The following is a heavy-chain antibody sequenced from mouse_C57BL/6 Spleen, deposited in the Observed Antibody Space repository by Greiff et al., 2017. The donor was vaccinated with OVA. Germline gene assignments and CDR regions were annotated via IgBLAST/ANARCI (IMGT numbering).Heavy chain of an antibody. CDR3: ARSGDSYYFDY. CDR2: IYPGDGDT. CDR1: GYAFSSYW. Sequence: LQESGAELVKPGASVKISCKASGYAFSSYWMNWVKQRPGKGLEWIGQIYPGDGDTNYNGKFKGKATLTADKSSSTAYMQLSSLTSEDSAVYFCARSGDSYYFDYWGQGTTLTVSS. V-gene: IGHV1-80*01. D-gene: IGHD3-1*01. J-gene: IGHJ2*01.